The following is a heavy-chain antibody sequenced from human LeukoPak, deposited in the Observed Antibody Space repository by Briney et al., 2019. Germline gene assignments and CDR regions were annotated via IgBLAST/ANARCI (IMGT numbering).Heavy chain of an antibody. V-gene: IGHV1-2*02. CDR2: IDPNSGGT. J-gene: IGHJ2*01. CDR1: GYTFTDSY. CDR3: ARGRGTTMVRGVITNYFVV. D-gene: IGHD3-10*01. Sequence: ASVKVSCKASGYTFTDSYIHWVRRAPGQGLEWMGWIDPNSGGTNYAQKFQDSVTMTRDTSVNTAFMELSRLKSDDTAIYYCARGRGTTMVRGVITNYFVVWGRGSLVTVSS.